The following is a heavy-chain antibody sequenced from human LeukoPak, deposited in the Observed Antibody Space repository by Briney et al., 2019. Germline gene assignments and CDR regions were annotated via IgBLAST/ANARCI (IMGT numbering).Heavy chain of an antibody. Sequence: SDTLSLTCTVSGGSISSYYWSWIRQPAGKGLEWIGRIYTSGSTNYNPSLKSRVTMSVDTSKNQFSLKLSSVTAADTAVYYCARDGGARDDGYFDYWGQGTLVTVSS. CDR2: IYTSGST. J-gene: IGHJ4*02. CDR3: ARDGGARDDGYFDY. CDR1: GGSISSYY. D-gene: IGHD3-3*01. V-gene: IGHV4-4*07.